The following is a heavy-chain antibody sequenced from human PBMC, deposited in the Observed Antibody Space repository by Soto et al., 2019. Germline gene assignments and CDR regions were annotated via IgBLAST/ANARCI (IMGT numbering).Heavy chain of an antibody. CDR3: ARSDPLRFLEWLSNWFDP. CDR2: MNPNSGNT. D-gene: IGHD3-3*01. Sequence: GASVKVSCKASGYTFTSYDINWVRQATGQGLEWMGWMNPNSGNTGYAQKFQGRVTMTRNTSISTAYMELSSLRSEDTAVYYCARSDPLRFLEWLSNWFDPWGQGTLVTVS. V-gene: IGHV1-8*01. CDR1: GYTFTSYD. J-gene: IGHJ5*02.